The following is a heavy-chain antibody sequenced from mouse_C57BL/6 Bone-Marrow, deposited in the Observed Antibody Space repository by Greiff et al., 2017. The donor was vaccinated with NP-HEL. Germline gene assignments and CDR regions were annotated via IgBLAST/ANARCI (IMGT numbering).Heavy chain of an antibody. CDR2: IWRGGST. Sequence: QVHVKQSGPGLVQPSQSLSITCTVSGFSLTSYGVHWVRQSPGKGLEWLGVIWRGGSTDYNAAFMSRLSITKDNSKSQVFFKMNSLQADDTAIYYCAKNQGYYGSPPYYYAMDYWGQGTSVTVSS. CDR1: GFSLTSYG. D-gene: IGHD1-1*01. J-gene: IGHJ4*01. CDR3: AKNQGYYGSPPYYYAMDY. V-gene: IGHV2-5*01.